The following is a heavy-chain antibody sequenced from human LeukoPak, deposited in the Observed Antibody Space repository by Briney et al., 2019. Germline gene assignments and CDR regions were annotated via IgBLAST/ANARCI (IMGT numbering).Heavy chain of an antibody. Sequence: GSLRLSCAASGFTFSSYAMSWVRQPPGKGLEWIGEINHSGSTNYNPSLKSRVTISVDTSKNQFSLKLSSVTAADTAVYYCARDRDSGSYHNQFDYWGREPWSPSPQ. CDR2: INHSGST. CDR1: GFTFSSYA. CDR3: ARDRDSGSYHNQFDY. D-gene: IGHD1-26*01. V-gene: IGHV4-34*01. J-gene: IGHJ4*02.